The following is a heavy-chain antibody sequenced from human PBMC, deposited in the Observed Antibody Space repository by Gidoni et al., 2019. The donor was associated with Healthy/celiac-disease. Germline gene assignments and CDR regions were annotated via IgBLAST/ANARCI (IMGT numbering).Heavy chain of an antibody. Sequence: EVQLVESGGGLVKPGGSLRLSCAASGFTFSGYSIHWVRQARGQGLEWVAAISRSSSYIYYADSVKGRFTIYRDNAKNSLYLQMNSLRAEDTAVYYCARDRAYYYDSSGYVELTLDYWGQGTLVTVSS. V-gene: IGHV3-21*01. J-gene: IGHJ4*02. CDR3: ARDRAYYYDSSGYVELTLDY. CDR1: GFTFSGYS. CDR2: ISRSSSYI. D-gene: IGHD3-22*01.